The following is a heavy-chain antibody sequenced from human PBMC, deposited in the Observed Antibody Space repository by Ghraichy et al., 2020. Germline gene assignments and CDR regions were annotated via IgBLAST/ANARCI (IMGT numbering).Heavy chain of an antibody. D-gene: IGHD1-14*01. J-gene: IGHJ3*02. V-gene: IGHV3-48*03. CDR3: ARDLTSTAFDI. CDR2: ISSSGSTI. Sequence: GGSLRLSCAASGFTFSSYEMNWVRQAPGKGLEWVSYISSSGSTIYYADSVKGRFTISRDNAKNSLYLQMNSLRAEDTAVYYCARDLTSTAFDIWGQGTMVTVSS. CDR1: GFTFSSYE.